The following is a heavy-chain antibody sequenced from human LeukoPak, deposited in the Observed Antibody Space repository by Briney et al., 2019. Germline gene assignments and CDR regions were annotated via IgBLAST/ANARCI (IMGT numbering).Heavy chain of an antibody. Sequence: SETLSLTCTVYGGSISSYCLNWIRQPPGKGLEWIGSTSYSGSTYYNPSLKSRVTISLDTSKNQFSLKLSSVTAADTAVYYCASWESQTNAFDIWGQGTMVTVSS. CDR2: TSYSGST. V-gene: IGHV4-59*12. D-gene: IGHD1-26*01. CDR3: ASWESQTNAFDI. J-gene: IGHJ3*02. CDR1: GGSISSYC.